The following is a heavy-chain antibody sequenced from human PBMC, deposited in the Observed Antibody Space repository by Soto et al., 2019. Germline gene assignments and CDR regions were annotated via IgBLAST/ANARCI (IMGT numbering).Heavy chain of an antibody. CDR1: GVTFSSYG. J-gene: IGHJ5*02. V-gene: IGHV3-33*01. CDR3: ARAPYYYDSSGYSSWFDP. D-gene: IGHD3-22*01. Sequence: QVQLVESGGGVVEPGRSLRLSCAASGVTFSSYGMHWVHQAPGKGLAWVAVIWYDGSNKYYADSVKGRFTISGDNSKNTLYLHMNSLRAEDTAVYYCARAPYYYDSSGYSSWFDPWGQGTLVTVSS. CDR2: IWYDGSNK.